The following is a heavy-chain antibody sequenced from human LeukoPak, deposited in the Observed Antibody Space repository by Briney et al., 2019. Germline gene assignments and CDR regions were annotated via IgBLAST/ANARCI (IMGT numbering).Heavy chain of an antibody. CDR1: GFTFSSYA. CDR3: AKARSAVRGVIGYFDY. Sequence: TGGSLRLSCAASGFTFSSYAMSWVRQAPGMGLEWVSAIGGSGGSTYYADSVKGRFTISRDNSKNTLYLQMNSLRAEDTAVYYCAKARSAVRGVIGYFDYWGQGTLVTVSS. D-gene: IGHD3-10*01. J-gene: IGHJ4*02. CDR2: IGGSGGST. V-gene: IGHV3-23*01.